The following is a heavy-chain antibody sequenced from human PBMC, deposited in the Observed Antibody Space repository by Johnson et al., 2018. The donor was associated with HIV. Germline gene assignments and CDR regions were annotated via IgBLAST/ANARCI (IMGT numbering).Heavy chain of an antibody. Sequence: QEQLVESGGGVVQPGGSLRLSCAASGFTFSSYGMHWVRQAPGKGLEWVAFIRYDGSNKYYADSVKGRFTISRDNSKNTLYLQMNSRGAEDTAVYYCAKPAVGDGSKRDAFDICGQGTMVTCSS. CDR3: AKPAVGDGSKRDAFDI. D-gene: IGHD5-24*01. CDR1: GFTFSSYG. J-gene: IGHJ3*02. CDR2: IRYDGSNK. V-gene: IGHV3-30*02.